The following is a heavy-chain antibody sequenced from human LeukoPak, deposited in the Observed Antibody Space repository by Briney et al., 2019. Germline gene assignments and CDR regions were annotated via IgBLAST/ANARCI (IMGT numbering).Heavy chain of an antibody. D-gene: IGHD3-3*01. CDR2: ISSSSSTI. CDR1: GFTFSSYS. J-gene: IGHJ5*02. CDR3: ARVRNDFWSGYYRRWFDP. V-gene: IGHV3-48*02. Sequence: GGSLRLSCAASGFTFSSYSMNWVRQAPGKGLEWVSYISSSSSTIYYADSVKGRFTISRDNAKNSLYLQMNSLRDEDTAVYYCARVRNDFWSGYYRRWFDPWGQGTLVTVSS.